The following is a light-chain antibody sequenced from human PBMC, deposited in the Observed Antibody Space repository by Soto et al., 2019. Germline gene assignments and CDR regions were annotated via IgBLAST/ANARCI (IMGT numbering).Light chain of an antibody. CDR1: QEIRND. CDR2: AAF. J-gene: IGKJ5*01. CDR3: LQHKTYSLT. V-gene: IGKV1-17*01. Sequence: DLQMTQSPSSLSASVGDRVTITCRASQEIRNDLCWYQQKPGKAPKRLIYAAFILQSGVPPRFSGNGSGTEFTLTISSLQAEDYATYFCLQHKTYSLTFGQGTRLE.